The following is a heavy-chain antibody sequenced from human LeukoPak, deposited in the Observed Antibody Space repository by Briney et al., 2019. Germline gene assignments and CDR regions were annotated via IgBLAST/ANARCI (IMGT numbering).Heavy chain of an antibody. V-gene: IGHV4-59*01. CDR2: ISYGGTT. Sequence: SETLSLTCTVSGISISSYYWNWIRLSPGRGLEWIRYISYGGTTSYSPSLKSRITMSIDTSKNQFSLKLSSVTAADAAVYYCAKSGGTTIFDFWGQGTLVTVSS. J-gene: IGHJ4*02. CDR3: AKSGGTTIFDF. D-gene: IGHD3-16*01. CDR1: GISISSYY.